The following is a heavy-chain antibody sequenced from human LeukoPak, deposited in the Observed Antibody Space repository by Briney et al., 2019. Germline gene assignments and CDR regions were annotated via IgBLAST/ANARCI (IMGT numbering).Heavy chain of an antibody. CDR1: GGSISSGGYS. D-gene: IGHD2-15*01. Sequence: PSQTLSLTCAVSGGSISSGGYSWSWIRQPPGKGLEWIGNIYHSGSTYYNPSLKSRVTISVDRSKNQFSLKLSSVTAADTAVYYCASIAANGYYFDYWGQGTLVTVSS. J-gene: IGHJ4*02. CDR2: IYHSGST. CDR3: ASIAANGYYFDY. V-gene: IGHV4-30-2*01.